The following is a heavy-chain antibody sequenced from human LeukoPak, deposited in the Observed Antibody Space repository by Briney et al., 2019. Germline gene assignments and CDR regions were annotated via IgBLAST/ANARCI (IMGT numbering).Heavy chain of an antibody. CDR2: IYYSGST. D-gene: IGHD3-22*01. CDR3: ASLEYNYYDSSGYLIY. J-gene: IGHJ4*02. V-gene: IGHV4-39*07. CDR1: GGSISSSSYY. Sequence: TSETLSLTCTVSGGSISSSSYYWGWIRQPPGKGLEWIGSIYYSGSTYYNPSLKSRVTISVDTSKNQFSLKLSSVTAADTAVYYCASLEYNYYDSSGYLIYWGQGTLVTVSS.